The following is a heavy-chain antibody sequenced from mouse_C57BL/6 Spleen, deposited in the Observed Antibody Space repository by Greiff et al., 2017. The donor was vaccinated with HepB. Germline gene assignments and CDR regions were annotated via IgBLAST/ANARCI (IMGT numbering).Heavy chain of an antibody. J-gene: IGHJ2*01. CDR3: AIDYGNWGFDY. Sequence: KQRTEQGLEWIGRIDPEDGETKYAPKFQGKATITADTSSNTAYLQLSSLTSEDTAVYYCAIDYGNWGFDYWGQGTTLTVSS. CDR2: IDPEDGET. D-gene: IGHD2-1*01. V-gene: IGHV14-2*01.